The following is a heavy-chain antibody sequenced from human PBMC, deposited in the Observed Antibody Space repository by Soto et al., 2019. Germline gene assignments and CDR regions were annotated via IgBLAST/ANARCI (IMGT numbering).Heavy chain of an antibody. CDR1: GFTFSSYV. Sequence: VQVLESGGGLVQPGGSLRLSCAASGFTFSSYVLSWVPQAPGKGLECVSTVSGSGGSTYYADSVRGRFTVSRDNSKNTLYLQMNSLRAEDTAVYYCAKAERTNYGDAFDIWGQGTMVTVSS. CDR2: VSGSGGST. J-gene: IGHJ3*02. V-gene: IGHV3-23*01. CDR3: AKAERTNYGDAFDI. D-gene: IGHD4-17*01.